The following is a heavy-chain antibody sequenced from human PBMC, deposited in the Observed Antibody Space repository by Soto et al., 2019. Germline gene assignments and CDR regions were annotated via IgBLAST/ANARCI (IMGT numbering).Heavy chain of an antibody. V-gene: IGHV1-46*01. CDR1: GYTFTSYY. J-gene: IGHJ6*02. Sequence: ASVKVSCKASGYTFTSYYMHWVRQAPGQGPEWMGIINPSGGSTSYAQKFQGRVTMTRDTSTSTVYMELSSLRSEDTAVYYCARALDTAMANYYYYYGMDVWGQGTTVTVSS. CDR2: INPSGGST. CDR3: ARALDTAMANYYYYYGMDV. D-gene: IGHD5-18*01.